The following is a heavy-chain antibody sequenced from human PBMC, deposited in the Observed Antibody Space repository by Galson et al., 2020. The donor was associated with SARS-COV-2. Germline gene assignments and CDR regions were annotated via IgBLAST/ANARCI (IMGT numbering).Heavy chain of an antibody. D-gene: IGHD2-15*01. J-gene: IGHJ3*02. CDR2: IRSSGTNI. CDR3: ASPYLAAASFFGAFDI. Sequence: GGSLRLSCAGSGFTFSSYEMNWVRQAPGKGLEWVSYIRSSGTNIYYADSVKGRFTISRDNAKNSLYLQMTSLRAEDTAVYYCASPYLAAASFFGAFDIWGLGTMVTVSS. CDR1: GFTFSSYE. V-gene: IGHV3-48*03.